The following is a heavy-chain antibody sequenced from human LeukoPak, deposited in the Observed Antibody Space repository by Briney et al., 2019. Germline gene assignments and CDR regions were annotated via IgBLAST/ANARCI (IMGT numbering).Heavy chain of an antibody. D-gene: IGHD2-15*01. J-gene: IGHJ3*02. V-gene: IGHV3-30*04. CDR3: ARDQCSGGSCYSAFDI. Sequence: QTGGSLRLSCAASGFTFSSYAMHWVRQAPGKGLEWVAVISYDGSNKYYADSVKGRFTISRDNSKNTLYLQMNSLRAEDTAVYYCARDQCSGGSCYSAFDIWGQGTMVTVSS. CDR1: GFTFSSYA. CDR2: ISYDGSNK.